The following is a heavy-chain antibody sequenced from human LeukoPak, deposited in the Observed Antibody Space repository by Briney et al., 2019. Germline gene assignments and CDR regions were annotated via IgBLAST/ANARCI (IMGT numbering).Heavy chain of an antibody. CDR2: ISSSSSYI. V-gene: IGHV3-21*01. CDR1: GFTFSSYS. J-gene: IGHJ6*03. CDR3: ARDLSYDSSVKYYYYMDV. Sequence: GGSLRLSCAASGFTFSSYSMNWVRQAPGKGLEWVSSISSSSSYIYYADSVKGRFTISRDNAKNSLYLQMNSLRAEDTAVYYCARDLSYDSSVKYYYYMDVWGKGTTVTVSS. D-gene: IGHD3-22*01.